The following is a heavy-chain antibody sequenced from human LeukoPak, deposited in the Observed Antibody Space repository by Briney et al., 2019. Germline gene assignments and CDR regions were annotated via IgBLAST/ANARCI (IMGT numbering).Heavy chain of an antibody. D-gene: IGHD1-26*01. CDR3: ARPGKTATTGFDT. CDR2: INHSGST. V-gene: IGHV4-34*01. J-gene: IGHJ3*02. CDR1: GGSFSDYY. Sequence: PSETLSLTCAVYGGSFSDYYWSWIRQPPGKGLEWIGEINHSGSTNYNPSLKSRVTISVDTSKNQFSLNLSSVTAADTALYFCARPGKTATTGFDTWGQGTMVTVSS.